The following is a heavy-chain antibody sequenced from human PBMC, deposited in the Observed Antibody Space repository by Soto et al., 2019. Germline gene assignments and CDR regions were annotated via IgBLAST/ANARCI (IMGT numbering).Heavy chain of an antibody. CDR3: ARDQCFGGGRSCYYFDF. CDR1: GFTFSTYS. J-gene: IGHJ4*02. D-gene: IGHD2-15*01. Sequence: PGGSLRLSCAASGFTFSTYSIDWVRQVPSKGLEWVAVISNDGRGKYYADSVKGRFTISRDNSKNTLYLQMNSLRSDDTAVYYCARDQCFGGGRSCYYFDFWGQGTLVTVSS. CDR2: ISNDGRGK. V-gene: IGHV3-30*04.